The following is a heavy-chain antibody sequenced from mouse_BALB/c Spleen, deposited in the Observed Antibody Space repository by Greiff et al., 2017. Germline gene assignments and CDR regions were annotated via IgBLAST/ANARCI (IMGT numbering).Heavy chain of an antibody. CDR1: GFSLSTSGMG. J-gene: IGHJ3*01. Sequence: QVQLKESGPGILQPSQTLSLTCSFSGFSLSTSGMGVSWIRQPSGKGLEWLAHIYWDDDKRYNPSLKSRLTISKDTSSNQVFLKITSVDTADTATYYCARASGTLAYWGQGTLVTVSA. D-gene: IGHD4-1*01. CDR3: ARASGTLAY. CDR2: IYWDDDK. V-gene: IGHV8-12*01.